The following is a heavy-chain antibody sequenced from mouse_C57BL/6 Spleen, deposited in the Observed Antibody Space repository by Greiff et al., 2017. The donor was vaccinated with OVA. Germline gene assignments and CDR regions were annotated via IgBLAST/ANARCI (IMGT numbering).Heavy chain of an antibody. J-gene: IGHJ3*01. Sequence: EVKLVESGAELVKPGASVKLSCTASGFNIKDYYMHWVKQRTEQGLEWIGRIDPEDGETKYAPKFQGKATITADTSSNTAYLQLSSLTSEDTAVYYCARLRYYGSSSFAYWGQGTLVTVSA. V-gene: IGHV14-2*01. D-gene: IGHD1-1*01. CDR3: ARLRYYGSSSFAY. CDR1: GFNIKDYY. CDR2: IDPEDGET.